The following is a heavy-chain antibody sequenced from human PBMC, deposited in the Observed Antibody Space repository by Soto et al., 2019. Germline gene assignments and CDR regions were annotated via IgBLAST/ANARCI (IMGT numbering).Heavy chain of an antibody. V-gene: IGHV4-59*08. CDR1: GGSISSYY. J-gene: IGHJ3*02. CDR2: IYYSGST. CDR3: ARGDTYYYGSGSRKSDAFDI. Sequence: PSETLSLTCTVSGGSISSYYWSWIRQPPGKGLEWIGYIYYSGSTNYNPSLKSRVAISVDTSKNQFSLKLSSVTAADTAVYYCARGDTYYYGSGSRKSDAFDIWGQGTMVTVSS. D-gene: IGHD3-10*01.